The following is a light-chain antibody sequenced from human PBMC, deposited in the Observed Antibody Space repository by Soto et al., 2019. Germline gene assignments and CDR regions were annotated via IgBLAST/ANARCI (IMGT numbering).Light chain of an antibody. J-gene: IGLJ3*02. Sequence: QSALTQPPSVSGAPGQRVTISCTGSSSNIGAGYDVHWYQQLPGTAPKLLIYGNSNRPSGVPDRFSGSNSGTSASLAITGLQAEDEADYYCQSYDSSRSGWVFGGGTKLTVL. V-gene: IGLV1-40*01. CDR1: SSNIGAGYD. CDR2: GNS. CDR3: QSYDSSRSGWV.